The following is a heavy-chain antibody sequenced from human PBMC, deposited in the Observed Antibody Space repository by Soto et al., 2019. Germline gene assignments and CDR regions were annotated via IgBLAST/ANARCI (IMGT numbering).Heavy chain of an antibody. CDR1: GFTFSNAW. Sequence: EVQLVESGGGLVKPGGSLRLSCAASGFTFSNAWMSWVRQAPGKGLEWVGRIKSKTDGGTTDYAAPVKGRFTISRDDSKNTLYLQMNSLKTEDTAVYYCTTGHYDILTGYLDDAFDIWGQGTMVTVSS. CDR2: IKSKTDGGTT. CDR3: TTGHYDILTGYLDDAFDI. V-gene: IGHV3-15*01. D-gene: IGHD3-9*01. J-gene: IGHJ3*02.